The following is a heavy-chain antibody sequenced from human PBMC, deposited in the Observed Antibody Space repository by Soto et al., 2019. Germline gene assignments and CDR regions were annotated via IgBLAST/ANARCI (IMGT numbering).Heavy chain of an antibody. Sequence: QLQLQESGPGLVKPSETLSLTCTVSGGSISSSSYYWGWIRQPPGKGLEWIGSIYYSGSTYYNPSLKSRVTISVDTSKNQFSLKLSSVTAADTAVYYCARHLTPGYSSVGGAFDIWGQGTMVTVSS. CDR2: IYYSGST. CDR1: GGSISSSSYY. V-gene: IGHV4-39*01. CDR3: ARHLTPGYSSVGGAFDI. D-gene: IGHD6-19*01. J-gene: IGHJ3*02.